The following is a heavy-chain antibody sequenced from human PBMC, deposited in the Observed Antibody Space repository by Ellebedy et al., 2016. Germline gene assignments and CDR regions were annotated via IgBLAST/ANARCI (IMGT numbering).Heavy chain of an antibody. J-gene: IGHJ4*02. D-gene: IGHD4-23*01. Sequence: ASVKVSCXASGYTFTGYYMHWVRQAPGQGLEWMGWINPNSGGTNYAQKFQGRVTMTRDTSISTAYMELSRLRSDDTAVYYCARDHEAVVTPASNYWGQGTLVTVSS. CDR2: INPNSGGT. V-gene: IGHV1-2*02. CDR3: ARDHEAVVTPASNY. CDR1: GYTFTGYY.